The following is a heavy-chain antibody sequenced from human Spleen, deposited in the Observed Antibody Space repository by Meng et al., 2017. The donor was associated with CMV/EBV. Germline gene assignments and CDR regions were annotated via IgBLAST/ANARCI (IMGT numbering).Heavy chain of an antibody. CDR1: GFTFSTYW. CDR3: VRVSGSGRNEIHYFDY. CDR2: INSDGTTT. D-gene: IGHD3-10*01. V-gene: IGHV3-74*01. Sequence: SGFTFSTYWMHWVRQAPGKGLVWVSRINSDGTTTSYADSVRGRFTISRDNAKNTLHLQMSSLRNEDTAVYYCVRVSGSGRNEIHYFDYWGQGTLVTVSS. J-gene: IGHJ4*02.